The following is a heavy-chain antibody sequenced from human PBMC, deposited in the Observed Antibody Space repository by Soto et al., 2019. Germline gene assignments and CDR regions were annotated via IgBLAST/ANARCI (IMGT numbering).Heavy chain of an antibody. CDR2: ISYDGSNK. D-gene: IGHD2-15*01. CDR3: ARDFSMVVVAPGY. CDR1: GFTFSSYA. V-gene: IGHV3-30-3*01. Sequence: QVQLVESGGGVVQPGRSLRLSCAASGFTFSSYAMHWVRQAPGKGLEWVAVISYDGSNKYYADSVKGRFTISRDNSKDTGYLQMNSLRAEDTAVYYCARDFSMVVVAPGYWGQGTLVTVSS. J-gene: IGHJ4*02.